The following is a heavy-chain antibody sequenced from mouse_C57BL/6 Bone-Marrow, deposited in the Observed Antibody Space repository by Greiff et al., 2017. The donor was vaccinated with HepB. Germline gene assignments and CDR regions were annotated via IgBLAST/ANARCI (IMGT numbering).Heavy chain of an antibody. J-gene: IGHJ2*01. V-gene: IGHV1-64*01. Sequence: QFQLQQSVAELVKPGASVKLSCKASGYTFTSYWMHWVKQRPGQGLEWIGMIHPNSGSTNYNEKFKSKATLTVDKSSSTAYMQLSSLTSEDSAVYYCARRTFFDYWGQGTTLTVSS. CDR3: ARRTFFDY. CDR1: GYTFTSYW. CDR2: IHPNSGST.